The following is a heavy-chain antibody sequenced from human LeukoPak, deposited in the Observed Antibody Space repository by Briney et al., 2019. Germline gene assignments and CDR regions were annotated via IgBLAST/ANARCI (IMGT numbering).Heavy chain of an antibody. CDR1: GGSISSYY. J-gene: IGHJ4*02. Sequence: PSETLSLTCTVSGGSISSYYWSWIRQPPGKGLEWIGYIYYSGSTNDNPSLKSRVTISVDTSKNQFSLKLSSVTAADTAVYYCAIGRDGYNYHVDYWGQGTLVTVSS. V-gene: IGHV4-59*01. D-gene: IGHD5-24*01. CDR2: IYYSGST. CDR3: AIGRDGYNYHVDY.